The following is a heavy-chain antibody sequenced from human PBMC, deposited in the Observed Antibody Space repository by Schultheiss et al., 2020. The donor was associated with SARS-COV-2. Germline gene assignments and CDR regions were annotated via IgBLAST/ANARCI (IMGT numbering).Heavy chain of an antibody. D-gene: IGHD3-3*01. V-gene: IGHV4-61*02. Sequence: SETLSLTCTVSGGSISSGSFYWSWIRQPPGKGLEWIGSIYTSGSTNYNPSLKSRVTISVDTSKNQFSLKLSSVTAADTAVYYCARAGVVIGWFDPWGQGTLVTVSS. CDR2: IYTSGST. CDR1: GGSISSGSFY. CDR3: ARAGVVIGWFDP. J-gene: IGHJ5*02.